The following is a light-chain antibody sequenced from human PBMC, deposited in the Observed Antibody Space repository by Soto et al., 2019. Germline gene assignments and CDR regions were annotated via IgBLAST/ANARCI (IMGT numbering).Light chain of an antibody. CDR2: EVS. CDR3: YSYRGYYTRV. V-gene: IGLV2-14*01. J-gene: IGLJ1*01. CDR1: SSEVGGYNF. Sequence: QSVLTQPASVSGSPGQSITISCTGTSSEVGGYNFVSWYQQHPGRAPKLLIYEVSRRPSGVSNRFSGSKSGDTASLTISGLQAEDEADYYCYSYRGYYTRVFGTGTKVTVL.